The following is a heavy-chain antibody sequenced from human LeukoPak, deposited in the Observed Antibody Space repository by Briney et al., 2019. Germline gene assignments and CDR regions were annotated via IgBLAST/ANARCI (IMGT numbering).Heavy chain of an antibody. V-gene: IGHV4-39*07. D-gene: IGHD6-13*01. Sequence: SQTLSLTCTVSGGSISSGDYYWSWIRQPPGKGLEWIGSIYYSGSTYYNPSLKSRVTISVDTSKNQFSLKLSSVTAADTAVYYCARVEGLGQQLVHGSYFDYWGQGTLVTVSS. CDR3: ARVEGLGQQLVHGSYFDY. CDR2: IYYSGST. CDR1: GGSISSGDYY. J-gene: IGHJ4*02.